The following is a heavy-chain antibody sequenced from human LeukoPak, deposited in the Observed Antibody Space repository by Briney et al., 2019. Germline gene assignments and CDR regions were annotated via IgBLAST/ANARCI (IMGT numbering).Heavy chain of an antibody. CDR1: GSSMSSNY. Sequence: SETLSLTCTLAGSSMSSNYCGWIRQPPGKGLEWIGYIYYSGSTKYNPSLKSRVTISVDTSKNQFSLNLSSVTAADTAVFYCARDTREDPAMAYSDYWGQGTLVTVSS. CDR2: IYYSGST. CDR3: ARDTREDPAMAYSDY. J-gene: IGHJ4*02. V-gene: IGHV4-59*01. D-gene: IGHD5-18*01.